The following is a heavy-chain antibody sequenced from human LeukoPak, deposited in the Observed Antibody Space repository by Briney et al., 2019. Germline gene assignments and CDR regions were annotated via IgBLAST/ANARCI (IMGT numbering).Heavy chain of an antibody. J-gene: IGHJ4*02. CDR1: GFTFSNYW. D-gene: IGHD4-11*01. CDR3: ARSKIDY. V-gene: IGHV3-7*01. Sequence: GGSLRLSCTASGFTFSNYWMMWVRQAPGKGLEWVANINEDGREKYYTASVEGRFTISRDNAMNSLDLQMNSLRADDTAIYYCARSKIDYWGQGTLVTVSS. CDR2: INEDGREK.